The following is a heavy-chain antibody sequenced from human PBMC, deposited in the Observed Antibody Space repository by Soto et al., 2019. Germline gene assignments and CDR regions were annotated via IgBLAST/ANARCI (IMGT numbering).Heavy chain of an antibody. V-gene: IGHV3-21*01. CDR2: ISSGSSDT. J-gene: IGHJ4*02. CDR3: ARVAY. CDR1: GFTFSRVS. Sequence: GVSLRLSCEASGFTFSRVSMNWVRQAPGKGLEWVASISSGSSDTWYADSVKGRFIISRDNAQNSLFLQMNTLRPEDTAMYYCARVAYWGPGTQVTVSS.